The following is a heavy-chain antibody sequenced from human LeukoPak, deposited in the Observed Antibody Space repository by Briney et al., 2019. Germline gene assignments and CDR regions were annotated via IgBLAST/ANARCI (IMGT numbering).Heavy chain of an antibody. CDR1: GGTFSSYA. CDR3: ARDGYYDSSGYFGAWDY. D-gene: IGHD3-22*01. Sequence: SVKVSCKASGGTFSSYAISWVRQAPGQGLEWMGGIIPILGTANYAQKFQGRVTITADESTSTAYMELSSLRSEDTAVYYCARDGYYDSSGYFGAWDYWGQGTLVTVSS. J-gene: IGHJ4*02. V-gene: IGHV1-69*13. CDR2: IIPILGTA.